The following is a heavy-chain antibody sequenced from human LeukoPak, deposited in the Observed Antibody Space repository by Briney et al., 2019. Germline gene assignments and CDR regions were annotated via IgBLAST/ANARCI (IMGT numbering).Heavy chain of an antibody. D-gene: IGHD1-26*01. J-gene: IGHJ1*01. CDR3: ARISGSSKKYFQH. V-gene: IGHV3-7*01. CDR2: IEQDGSEK. CDR1: GFTFSSYA. Sequence: GGSLRLSCAASGFTFSSYAMSWVRQAPGKGLEWVANIEQDGSEKYYVDSVKGRFTISRDNANNSVYLQMNSLGAEDTALYYCARISGSSKKYFQHWGQGTLATVSS.